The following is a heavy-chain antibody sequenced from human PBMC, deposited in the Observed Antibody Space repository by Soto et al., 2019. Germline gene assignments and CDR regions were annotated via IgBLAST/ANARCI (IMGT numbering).Heavy chain of an antibody. V-gene: IGHV4-61*01. J-gene: IGHJ4*02. CDR1: GGSVSSGNYY. CDR2: IDYSGSI. Sequence: PSETLSLTCTVSGGSVSSGNYYWSWIRQPPGKGLEWIGYIDYSGSIKYNPSLKSRVTISVDTSKNQFSLKLSSVTAADTAVYYCARARRDVEWGPIYYFDYWGQGTLVTVSS. CDR3: ARARRDVEWGPIYYFDY. D-gene: IGHD1-26*01.